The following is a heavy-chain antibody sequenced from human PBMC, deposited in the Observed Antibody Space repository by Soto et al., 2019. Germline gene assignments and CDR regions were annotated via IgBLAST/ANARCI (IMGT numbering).Heavy chain of an antibody. CDR2: IIPILELA. CDR3: XXXXXXXXXXXXXXXIDY. CDR1: GGTFSTST. J-gene: IGHJ4*02. V-gene: IGHV1-69*02. Sequence: QVQLVQSGAEVKKPGSSVKVSCKASGGTFSTSTFTWVRQAPGQGLEWMGRIIPILELADYAQDFQGRVTXXXXXXXXXXXXXXXXXXXXXXXXXXXXXXXXXXXXXXXXXXIDYWGQGTLVTVSS.